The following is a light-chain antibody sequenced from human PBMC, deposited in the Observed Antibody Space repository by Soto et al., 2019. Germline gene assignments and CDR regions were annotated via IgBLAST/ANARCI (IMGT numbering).Light chain of an antibody. J-gene: IGKJ5*01. Sequence: DIQMTQSPSSLSASVRDRATITCRASQSISSYLNWYQQKPGKAPKLLIYAASSLQSGVPSRFSGSGSGTDFTLTISSLQPEDFATYYCQQSYSTPSITFGQGTRLEI. V-gene: IGKV1-39*01. CDR2: AAS. CDR3: QQSYSTPSIT. CDR1: QSISSY.